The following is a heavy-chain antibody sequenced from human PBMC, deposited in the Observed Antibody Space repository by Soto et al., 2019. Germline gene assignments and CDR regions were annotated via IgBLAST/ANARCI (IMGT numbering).Heavy chain of an antibody. CDR2: VSANGGST. CDR1: GLIFDNYA. V-gene: IGHV3-23*01. D-gene: IGHD6-6*01. CDR3: AISRGSSSSSVLPS. J-gene: IGHJ5*02. Sequence: GWSLRLSCVVSGLIFDNYAMNWVRQAPGKGLEWVSGVSANGGSTYTADSVKGRFTISRDNSKGTLFLQMNSLRAEDTAIYYCAISRGSSSSSVLPSCGKGTLVTVSS.